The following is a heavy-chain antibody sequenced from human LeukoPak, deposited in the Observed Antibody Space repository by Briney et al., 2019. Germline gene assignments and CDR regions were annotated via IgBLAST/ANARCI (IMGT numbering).Heavy chain of an antibody. Sequence: GGSLRLSCAASGFTFSDYYMSWIRQAPGKGLEWVSYISSSGSTIYYADSVKGRFTISRDNAKNSLYLQMNSLRGEDTAVYYCARDIYPAYYDILTGYYAPRALDYWGQGTLVTVSS. CDR1: GFTFSDYY. J-gene: IGHJ4*02. V-gene: IGHV3-11*01. D-gene: IGHD3-9*01. CDR3: ARDIYPAYYDILTGYYAPRALDY. CDR2: ISSSGSTI.